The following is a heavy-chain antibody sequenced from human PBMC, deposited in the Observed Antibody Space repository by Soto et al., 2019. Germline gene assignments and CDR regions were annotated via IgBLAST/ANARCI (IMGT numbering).Heavy chain of an antibody. CDR2: ISAYNGNT. V-gene: IGHV1-18*01. J-gene: IGHJ6*02. Sequence: QVQLVQSGAEVKKPGASVKVSCKASGYTFTSYGISWVRQAPGQGLEWMGWISAYNGNTNYAQKRQGRVTMTTDTSTSTAYMELRSLRSDDTAVYYCARADYGDYPLDYYGMDVWGQGTTVTVSS. CDR3: ARADYGDYPLDYYGMDV. CDR1: GYTFTSYG. D-gene: IGHD4-17*01.